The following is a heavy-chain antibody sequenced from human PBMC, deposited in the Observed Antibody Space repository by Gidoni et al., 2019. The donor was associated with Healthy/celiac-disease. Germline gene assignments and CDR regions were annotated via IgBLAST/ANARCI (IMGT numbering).Heavy chain of an antibody. J-gene: IGHJ4*02. V-gene: IGHV2-26*01. CDR2: IFSNDEK. CDR3: ARIPSGSYHGDYFDY. Sequence: QVTLKESGPVLVKPTETLTLTCTVSGFSLSNARMGVSWIRQPPGKALEWLAHIFSNDEKSYSTSLKSRLTISKVTSKSQVVLTMTNMDPVDTATYYCARIPSGSYHGDYFDYWGQGTLVTVSS. CDR1: GFSLSNARMG. D-gene: IGHD1-26*01.